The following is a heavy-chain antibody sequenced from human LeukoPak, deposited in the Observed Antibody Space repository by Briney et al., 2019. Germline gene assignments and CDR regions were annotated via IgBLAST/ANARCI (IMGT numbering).Heavy chain of an antibody. J-gene: IGHJ4*02. CDR3: ARDAYYYGSGTAQEDY. CDR2: ISAYNGNT. Sequence: ASVKVSCKASGYTFTSYGISWVRQAPGQGREWMGWISAYNGNTNYAQKLQGRVTMTTDTSTSTAYMELRSLRSDDTAVYYCARDAYYYGSGTAQEDYWGQGTLVTVSS. V-gene: IGHV1-18*01. D-gene: IGHD3-10*01. CDR1: GYTFTSYG.